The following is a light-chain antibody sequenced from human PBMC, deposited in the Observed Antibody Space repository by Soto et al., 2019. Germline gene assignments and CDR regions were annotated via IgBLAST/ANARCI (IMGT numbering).Light chain of an antibody. CDR1: QSVSSNY. Sequence: EIVLTQSPGTLSLSPGERATLSCRARQSVSSNYLAWYQQKPGQAPRLLIYGASSRATGIPDRFSGSTSGTDFTLTISRLDPDDVAVYYCQQYGSSPYTFGPGTKLEIK. J-gene: IGKJ2*01. CDR3: QQYGSSPYT. CDR2: GAS. V-gene: IGKV3-20*01.